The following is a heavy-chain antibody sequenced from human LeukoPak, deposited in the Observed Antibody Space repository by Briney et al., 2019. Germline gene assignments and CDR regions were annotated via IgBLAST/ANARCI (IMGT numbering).Heavy chain of an antibody. Sequence: ASVKVSCKASGYTFTGYYVHWVRQAPGQGLGWMGWINPNSGGTNYAQKFQGRVTMTRDMSTSTDYMELSSLRSEDTAIYYCARDNSVGDNAWWFDPWGQGTLVTVSS. CDR1: GYTFTGYY. CDR3: ARDNSVGDNAWWFDP. J-gene: IGHJ5*02. CDR2: INPNSGGT. D-gene: IGHD1-26*01. V-gene: IGHV1-2*02.